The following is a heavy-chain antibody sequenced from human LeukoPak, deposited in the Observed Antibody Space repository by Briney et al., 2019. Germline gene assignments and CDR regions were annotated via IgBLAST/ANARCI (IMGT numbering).Heavy chain of an antibody. Sequence: QPSETLSLTCTVSGGSISSYYWSWIRQPPGKGLEWIGYIYYSGSTNYNPSLKSRVTISVDTSKNQFSLKLSSVTAADTAVYYCARLLRYFDWLEVRGAFDIWGQGTMVTVSS. V-gene: IGHV4-59*01. CDR3: ARLLRYFDWLEVRGAFDI. D-gene: IGHD3-9*01. CDR1: GGSISSYY. CDR2: IYYSGST. J-gene: IGHJ3*02.